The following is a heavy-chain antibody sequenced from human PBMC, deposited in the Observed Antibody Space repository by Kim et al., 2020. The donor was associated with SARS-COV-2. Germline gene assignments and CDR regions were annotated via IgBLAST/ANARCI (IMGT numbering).Heavy chain of an antibody. Sequence: SVKVSCKASGGTFSSYAISWVRQAPGQGLEWMGRIIPIFGIANYAQKFQGRVTITADKSTSTAYMELSSLRSEDTVVYFCARESTTGTTGYFDYWGQGT. V-gene: IGHV1-69*04. CDR1: GGTFSSYA. D-gene: IGHD1-1*01. CDR2: IIPIFGIA. CDR3: ARESTTGTTGYFDY. J-gene: IGHJ4*02.